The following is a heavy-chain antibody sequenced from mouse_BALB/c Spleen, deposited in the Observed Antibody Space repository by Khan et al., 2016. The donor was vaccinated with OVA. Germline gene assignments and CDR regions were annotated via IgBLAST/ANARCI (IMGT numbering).Heavy chain of an antibody. J-gene: IGHJ2*01. V-gene: IGHV1S81*02. CDR2: INPSNGRT. Sequence: QVQLQQPGAELVNPGASVNLSCKASGYPLTSYWMHWVMQRPGQGLEWIGEINPSNGRTNYNEKFKSKATLTVDKSSSTAYMQLSSPTSEDSAVYYCARLLINFDYWGQGTTLTVSS. D-gene: IGHD2-1*01. CDR1: GYPLTSYW. CDR3: ARLLINFDY.